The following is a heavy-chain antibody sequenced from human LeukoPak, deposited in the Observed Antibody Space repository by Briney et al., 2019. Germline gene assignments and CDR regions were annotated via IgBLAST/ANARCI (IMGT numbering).Heavy chain of an antibody. CDR3: ARDLEDIVLMVYAKDYGFDY. D-gene: IGHD2-8*01. CDR1: GYTFISYA. V-gene: IGHV7-4-1*02. Sequence: ASGKVSCKASGYTFISYAMNWVRQAPGQGLEWMGWINTNTGNPTYAQGFTGRFVFSLDTSVSTAYLQISSLKAEDTAVYYCARDLEDIVLMVYAKDYGFDYWGQGTQVTVSS. J-gene: IGHJ4*02. CDR2: INTNTGNP.